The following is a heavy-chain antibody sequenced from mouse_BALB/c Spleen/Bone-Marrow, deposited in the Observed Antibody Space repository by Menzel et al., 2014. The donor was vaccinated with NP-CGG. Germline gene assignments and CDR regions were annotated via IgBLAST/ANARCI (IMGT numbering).Heavy chain of an antibody. CDR1: GDIFTSYY. V-gene: IGHV1-53*01. Sequence: QVQLQQPGAEMVKPGASVKLSCKASGDIFTSYYMYWVKQRPGQGLEWIGGINPNNSGTNFNEKFKSEATLTVDKSSSTAYMELSSLTSEDSAVYYCARGRYDSDRWYFDVWGAGTTVTVSS. CDR3: ARGRYDSDRWYFDV. CDR2: INPNNSGT. D-gene: IGHD2-4*01. J-gene: IGHJ1*01.